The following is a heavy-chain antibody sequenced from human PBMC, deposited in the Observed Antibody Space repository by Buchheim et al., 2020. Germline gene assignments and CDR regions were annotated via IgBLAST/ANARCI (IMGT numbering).Heavy chain of an antibody. CDR1: GGTFSSYA. Sequence: QVQLVQSGAEVKKPGSSVKVSCKASGGTFSSYAISWVRQAPGQGLEWMGRIIPILGIANYAQQFQGRVTITADKSTSTASLELSSLRSEDTAVYYCAREDSSSSLLDYWGQGTL. J-gene: IGHJ4*02. V-gene: IGHV1-69*04. CDR2: IIPILGIA. D-gene: IGHD6-6*01. CDR3: AREDSSSSLLDY.